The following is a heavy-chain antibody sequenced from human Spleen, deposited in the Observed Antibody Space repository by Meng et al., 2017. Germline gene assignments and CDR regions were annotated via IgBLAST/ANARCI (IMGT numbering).Heavy chain of an antibody. V-gene: IGHV3-15*01. CDR2: MKSNVDGGTV. CDR1: GLTFSNAW. Sequence: GQLWESGGGFVKPGGSLRLSCAASGLTFSNAWMTWVRQAPGKGLEWIGRMKSNVDGGTVDYAAAVKGRFFISRDDSENTFYLQMNSLKTEDTAVYYCSGHVDYWGHGTLVTVSS. CDR3: SGHVDY. J-gene: IGHJ4*01.